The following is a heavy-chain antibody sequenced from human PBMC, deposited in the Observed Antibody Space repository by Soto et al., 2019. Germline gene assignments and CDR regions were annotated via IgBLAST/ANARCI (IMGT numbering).Heavy chain of an antibody. V-gene: IGHV3-23*01. CDR3: AKGYCNSASCRGIFDY. CDR1: GFTFSSNA. Sequence: EVQLLESGGGLVQPGGSPRLSCAASGFTFSSNAMSWVRQAPGKGLEWVSGISAGGGTTYYADSVKGRFTISRDNPKNTLYLQLNSLRAEDTAVYYCAKGYCNSASCRGIFDYWGQGVLVTVSS. D-gene: IGHD2-2*01. CDR2: ISAGGGTT. J-gene: IGHJ4*02.